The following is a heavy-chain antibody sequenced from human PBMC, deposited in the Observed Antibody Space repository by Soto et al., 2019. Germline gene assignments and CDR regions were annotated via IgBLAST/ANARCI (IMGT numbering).Heavy chain of an antibody. Sequence: EVQLVESGGGLVQPGGSLRLSCAASGFTFSSYWMNWVRQAPGKGLAWVSRINPDGRSISDADSVKGRFTISRDNAKNTLYLQMNSLTTEDTAVYYCARAGSYRFDYWGHGTLVTVSS. CDR1: GFTFSSYW. V-gene: IGHV3-74*01. CDR3: ARAGSYRFDY. D-gene: IGHD3-10*01. J-gene: IGHJ4*01. CDR2: INPDGRSI.